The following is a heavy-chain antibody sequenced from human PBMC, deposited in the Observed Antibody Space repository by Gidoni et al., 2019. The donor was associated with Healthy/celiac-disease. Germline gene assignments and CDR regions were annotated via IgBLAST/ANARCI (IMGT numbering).Heavy chain of an antibody. CDR2: ISGSVGST. D-gene: IGHD6-19*01. V-gene: IGHV3-23*01. Sequence: VQLLDSGGGLVQPGGSLSLSCASSGFTFSTYAMSWVRQAPGKGLEWVAAISGSVGSTYYEDSVKGRCTISRDNSKNTLYLKRNSLRAEDTAVYYCEKDVLNRAVAGTRVDYWGQGTLVTVAS. CDR3: EKDVLNRAVAGTRVDY. J-gene: IGHJ4*02. CDR1: GFTFSTYA.